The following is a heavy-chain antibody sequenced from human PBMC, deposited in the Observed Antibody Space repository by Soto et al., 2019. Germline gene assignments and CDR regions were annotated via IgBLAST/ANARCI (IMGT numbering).Heavy chain of an antibody. J-gene: IGHJ4*02. CDR3: ARDFMAPEPSGSYGDY. D-gene: IGHD1-26*01. V-gene: IGHV1-69*01. CDR2: IIPIFGTA. Sequence: QVQLVQSGAEVKKPGSSVKVSCKASGGTFSSYAISWVRQAPGQGLEWMGGIIPIFGTANYAQKFQGRVTITADESTSTAYMELSSLRSEDTDVYYCARDFMAPEPSGSYGDYWGQGTLVTVSS. CDR1: GGTFSSYA.